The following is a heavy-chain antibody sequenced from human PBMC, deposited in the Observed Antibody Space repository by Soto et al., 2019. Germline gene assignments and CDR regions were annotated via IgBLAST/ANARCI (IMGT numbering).Heavy chain of an antibody. D-gene: IGHD4-4*01. J-gene: IGHJ6*02. V-gene: IGHV4-31*03. Sequence: SETLSLTCTVSGGSISSGGYYWSWIRQHPGKGLEWIGYIYYSGSTYYNPSLKSRVTISVDTSKNQFSLKLSSVTAADTAVYYCARQILYSNSGRGNYYYYGMDVWGQGTT. CDR2: IYYSGST. CDR1: GGSISSGGYY. CDR3: ARQILYSNSGRGNYYYYGMDV.